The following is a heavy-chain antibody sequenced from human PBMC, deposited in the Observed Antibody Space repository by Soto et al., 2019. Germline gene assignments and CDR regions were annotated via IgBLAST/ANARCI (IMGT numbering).Heavy chain of an antibody. CDR2: IYHSGST. Sequence: QLQLQESGSGLVKPSQTLSLTCAVSGGSISIGGYSWSWIRQPPGKGRDCLGYIYHSGSTYYYPSLKSRVTISVDRSNNQFSLKLSSVTAADPAVYYCARVPDRWGQGNLVTVSA. CDR3: ARVPDR. D-gene: IGHD2-2*01. V-gene: IGHV4-30-2*01. CDR1: GGSISIGGYS. J-gene: IGHJ5*02.